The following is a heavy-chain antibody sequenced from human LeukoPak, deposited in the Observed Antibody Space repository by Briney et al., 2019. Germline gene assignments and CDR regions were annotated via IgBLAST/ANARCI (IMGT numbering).Heavy chain of an antibody. J-gene: IGHJ4*02. Sequence: PGGSLRLSCAASGFTFSSYGMSWVRQAPGKGLEWVSAISGSGGSTYYADSVKGRFTISRDNSKNTLYLQMNSLRAEDTAVYYCAKDHYYGSGRDPRYFDYWGQGTLVTVSS. D-gene: IGHD3-10*01. CDR1: GFTFSSYG. CDR2: ISGSGGST. CDR3: AKDHYYGSGRDPRYFDY. V-gene: IGHV3-23*01.